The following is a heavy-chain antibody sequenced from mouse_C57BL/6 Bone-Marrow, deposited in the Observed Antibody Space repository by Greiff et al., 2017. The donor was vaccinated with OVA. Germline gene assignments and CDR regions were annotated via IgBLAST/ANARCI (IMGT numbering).Heavy chain of an antibody. CDR1: GYSFTGYY. CDR3: ARDGTSPFAY. V-gene: IGHV1-42*01. J-gene: IGHJ3*01. CDR2: INPSTGGT. Sequence: VQLKESGPELVKPGASVKISCKASGYSFTGYYMNWVKQSPEKSLEWIGEINPSTGGTTYNQKFKAKATLTVDKSSSTAYMQLKSLTSEDSAVYYCARDGTSPFAYWGQGTLVTVSA. D-gene: IGHD4-1*01.